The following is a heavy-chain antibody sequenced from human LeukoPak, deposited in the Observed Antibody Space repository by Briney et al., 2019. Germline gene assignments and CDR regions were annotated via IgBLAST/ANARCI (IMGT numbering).Heavy chain of an antibody. CDR1: GYTSTGYY. V-gene: IGHV1-2*02. CDR2: INPNSGGT. J-gene: IGHJ4*02. D-gene: IGHD6-19*01. Sequence: ASVKVSCKASGYTSTGYYMHWVRQAPGQGLEWMGWINPNSGGTNYAQKFQGRVTMTRDTSISTAYMELSRLRSDDTAVYYCARVGGSGWDGEVDYWGQGTLVTVSS. CDR3: ARVGGSGWDGEVDY.